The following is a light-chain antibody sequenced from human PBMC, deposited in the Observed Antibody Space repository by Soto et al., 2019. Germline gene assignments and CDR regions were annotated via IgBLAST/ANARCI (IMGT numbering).Light chain of an antibody. J-gene: IGLJ1*01. CDR2: EGS. Sequence: QSALTQPASVSGSPGQSITFSCTGTSSDVGTYNLVSWYQQHPGKAPKLMIFEGSKRPSGVSNRFSGSKSGNTASLTISGLQAEDEADYSCSSYARRSTYVVGTGTKVTVL. CDR1: SSDVGTYNL. V-gene: IGLV2-23*01. CDR3: SSYARRSTYV.